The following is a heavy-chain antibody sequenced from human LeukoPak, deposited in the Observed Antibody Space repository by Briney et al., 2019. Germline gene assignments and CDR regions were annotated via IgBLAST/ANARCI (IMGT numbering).Heavy chain of an antibody. V-gene: IGHV4-4*02. J-gene: IGHJ4*02. CDR2: IYHSGST. CDR1: GGSISSSNW. D-gene: IGHD3-22*01. Sequence: SETLSLTCAVSGGSISSSNWWSWVRQPPGKGLEWIGEIYHSGSTNYNPSLKSRVTISVDNSKNQFSLQLSSVTAADTAVYYCARDHGDRDSSGYYFDYWGQGTLVTVSS. CDR3: ARDHGDRDSSGYYFDY.